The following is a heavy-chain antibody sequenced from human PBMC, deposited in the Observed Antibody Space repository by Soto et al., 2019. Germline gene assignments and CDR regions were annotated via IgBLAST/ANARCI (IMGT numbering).Heavy chain of an antibody. CDR1: GYSFSTYW. CDR2: IYPGDSDT. D-gene: IGHD3-10*01. Sequence: GESLKISCEGSGYSFSTYWIGCVRQMPGKGLEWMVIIYPGDSDTRYSPSFEGQVTISADKSISTAYLQWSSLKASDTAMYYCARHRSPGTMADYDMWGRGTMVTVSS. V-gene: IGHV5-51*01. J-gene: IGHJ3*02. CDR3: ARHRSPGTMADYDM.